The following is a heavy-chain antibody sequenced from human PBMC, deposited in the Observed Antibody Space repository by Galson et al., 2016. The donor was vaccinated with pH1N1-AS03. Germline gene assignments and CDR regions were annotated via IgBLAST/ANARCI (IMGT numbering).Heavy chain of an antibody. J-gene: IGHJ4*02. D-gene: IGHD4-17*01. CDR2: ISGSGTII. Sequence: SLRLSCAGSGFTFSNYEMNWVRQALGKGLEWVSYISGSGTIIYYADYVKGRFTIARDNAKNPLYLQMNSLALEDTAVYYCARDSRAVTDTFEFWGQGALVTVSS. CDR3: ARDSRAVTDTFEF. V-gene: IGHV3-48*03. CDR1: GFTFSNYE.